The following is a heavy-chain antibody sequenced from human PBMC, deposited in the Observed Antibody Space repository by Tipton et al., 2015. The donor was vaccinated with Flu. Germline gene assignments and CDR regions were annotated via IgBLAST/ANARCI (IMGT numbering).Heavy chain of an antibody. CDR2: VSRTGST. CDR1: GDSISSDFY. CDR3: ARDPSLGMPDYFDY. V-gene: IGHV4-38-2*02. Sequence: LRLSCVASGDSISSDFYWAWIRQFPGKGLEWIGTVSRTGSTIYNPSLKSRVTVSVDPSMSQFSLRLTSVTAADTAVYYCARDPSLGMPDYFDYWGQGILVTASS. D-gene: IGHD2-2*01. J-gene: IGHJ4*02.